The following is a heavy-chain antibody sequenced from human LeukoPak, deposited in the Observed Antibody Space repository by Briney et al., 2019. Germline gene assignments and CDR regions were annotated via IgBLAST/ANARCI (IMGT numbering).Heavy chain of an antibody. J-gene: IGHJ4*02. CDR2: INHSGST. V-gene: IGHV4-34*01. Sequence: SETLSLTCAVYGGSFSGYYWSWTRQPPGKGLEWIGEINHSGSTNYNPSLKSRVTISVDTSKNQFSLKLSSVTAADTAVYYCARGGYYDSSGYYLDYWGQGTLVTVSS. CDR3: ARGGYYDSSGYYLDY. D-gene: IGHD3-22*01. CDR1: GGSFSGYY.